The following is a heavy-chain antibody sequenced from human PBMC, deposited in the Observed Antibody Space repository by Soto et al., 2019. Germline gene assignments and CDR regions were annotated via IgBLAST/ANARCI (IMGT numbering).Heavy chain of an antibody. J-gene: IGHJ4*02. CDR2: LNTNFGIT. Sequence: QVQLLQAGAEVKKPGSSVKVSCRASGGTFVNYVITWVRQAPGQGLEWMGALNTNFGITNYEQKFQGSDTHSADESTTIADMELTSLNSEDTAVYYCARGGHGSGSNYWGQGTLVTVSS. V-gene: IGHV1-69*01. CDR1: GGTFVNYV. D-gene: IGHD6-25*01. CDR3: ARGGHGSGSNY.